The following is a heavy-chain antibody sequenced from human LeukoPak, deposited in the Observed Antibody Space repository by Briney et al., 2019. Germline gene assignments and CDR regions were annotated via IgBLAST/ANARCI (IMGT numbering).Heavy chain of an antibody. Sequence: ASVKVSCKASGYTFTSYGISWVRQAPGQGLEWMGWISAYNGNTNYAQKLQGRVTMATDTSTSTAYMELSNLRIDDTAVYYCGASTGYTIFGVVTPRPIDYWGQGTLVTVSS. CDR2: ISAYNGNT. CDR3: GASTGYTIFGVVTPRPIDY. V-gene: IGHV1-18*01. CDR1: GYTFTSYG. D-gene: IGHD3-3*01. J-gene: IGHJ4*02.